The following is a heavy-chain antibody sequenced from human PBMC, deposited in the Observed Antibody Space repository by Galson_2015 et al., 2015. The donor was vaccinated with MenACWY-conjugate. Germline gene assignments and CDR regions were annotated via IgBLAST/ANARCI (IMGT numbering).Heavy chain of an antibody. CDR1: GFTVSSNY. CDR2: IYSGGSA. J-gene: IGHJ4*02. D-gene: IGHD3-10*01. CDR3: AKDPPYYGSGSYYMGFGY. V-gene: IGHV3-53*01. Sequence: SLRLSCAASGFTVSSNYMSWVRQAPGKGLEWVSVIYSGGSAYYADSVKGRFTISRDNSKNTLYLQMNSLRAEDTAVYYCAKDPPYYGSGSYYMGFGYWGQGTLVTVSS.